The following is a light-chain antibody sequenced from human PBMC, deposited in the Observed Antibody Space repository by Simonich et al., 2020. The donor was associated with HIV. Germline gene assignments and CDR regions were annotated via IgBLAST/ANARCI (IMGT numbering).Light chain of an antibody. Sequence: DIVMTQSPDSLAVSLGERATIDCKSSQSLLYSSNNKNYLAWYQQKPGQPPKLLIYLASTRQSGVPDRFSGSGSGTDFTLTISSLQSEDFAVYYCQQYNNWPPLTFGGGTKVEIK. CDR3: QQYNNWPPLT. CDR1: QSLLYSSNNKNY. J-gene: IGKJ4*01. V-gene: IGKV4-1*01. CDR2: LAS.